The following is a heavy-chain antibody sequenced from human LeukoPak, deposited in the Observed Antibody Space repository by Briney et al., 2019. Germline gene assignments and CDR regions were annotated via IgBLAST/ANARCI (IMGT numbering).Heavy chain of an antibody. Sequence: ASVKVSCKASGYTFTSYDINWVRQATGQGLEWMGWMNPNSGNTGYAQKFQGRVTMTRDTSINTAYMELSSLRSDDTAVYYCARDILGRSNGGSNYFGMEVWGQGTTVTVSS. V-gene: IGHV1-8*01. CDR3: ARDILGRSNGGSNYFGMEV. CDR1: GYTFTSYD. J-gene: IGHJ6*02. D-gene: IGHD2-15*01. CDR2: MNPNSGNT.